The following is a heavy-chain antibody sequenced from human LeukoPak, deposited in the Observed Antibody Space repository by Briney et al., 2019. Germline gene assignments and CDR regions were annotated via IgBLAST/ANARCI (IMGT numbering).Heavy chain of an antibody. CDR3: AKDVAARGFYYYYMDV. CDR2: ISSSSSNI. D-gene: IGHD6-13*01. V-gene: IGHV3-21*01. Sequence: PGGSLRLSCAASGFTFSSYSMNWVRQAPGKGLEWVSSISSSSSNIYYADSVKGRFTISRDNAKNSLYLQMNSLRAEDTAVYYCAKDVAARGFYYYYMDVWGKGTTVTVSS. CDR1: GFTFSSYS. J-gene: IGHJ6*03.